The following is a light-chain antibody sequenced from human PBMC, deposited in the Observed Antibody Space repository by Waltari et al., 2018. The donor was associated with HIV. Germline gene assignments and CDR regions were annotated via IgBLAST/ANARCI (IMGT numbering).Light chain of an antibody. J-gene: IGLJ3*02. CDR1: TANIGTTP. CDR2: SDN. CDR3: ASWDASLDGWV. V-gene: IGLV1-44*01. Sequence: QSLLTQPPSASGTPGPRVTISCSGGTANIGTTPVHWYKQLPGTAPTLLIFSDNLRHSGVSARCSGSKSGTSASLAISGLRSDDEAKFICASWDASLDGWVFGGGTQLTVL.